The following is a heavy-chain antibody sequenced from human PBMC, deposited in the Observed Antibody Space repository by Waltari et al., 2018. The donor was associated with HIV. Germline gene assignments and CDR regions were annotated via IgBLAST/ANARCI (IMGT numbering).Heavy chain of an antibody. V-gene: IGHV1-46*01. CDR3: ARDKAVGIITSVFNM. Sequence: QVQLVQSGAEVKKPGASVKVSCKASGYTFTNYYIHWVRQAPGQGLEWMARINPSGGSTSHAQKFQGRVTMTRDTSMSTVYMELSSLRSEDTAVYYCARDKAVGIITSVFNMWGQGTMVIVSS. D-gene: IGHD3-3*01. CDR2: INPSGGST. J-gene: IGHJ3*02. CDR1: GYTFTNYY.